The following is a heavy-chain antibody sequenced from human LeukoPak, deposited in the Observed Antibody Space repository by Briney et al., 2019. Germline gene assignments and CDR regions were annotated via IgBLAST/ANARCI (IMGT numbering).Heavy chain of an antibody. CDR2: IYYSGST. CDR3: ARGYYDILTGYYTGAFGI. CDR1: GGSISSGGYY. D-gene: IGHD3-9*01. V-gene: IGHV4-31*03. Sequence: PSQTLSLTCTVSGGSISSGGYYWSWIRQHPGKGLEWIGYIYYSGSTYYNPSLKSRVTISVDTSKNQFSLKLSSVTAADTAVYYCARGYYDILTGYYTGAFGIWGQGTMVTVSS. J-gene: IGHJ3*02.